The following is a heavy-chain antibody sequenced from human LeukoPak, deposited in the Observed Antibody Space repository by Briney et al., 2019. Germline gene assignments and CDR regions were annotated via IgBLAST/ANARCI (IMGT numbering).Heavy chain of an antibody. V-gene: IGHV3-21*01. J-gene: IGHJ4*02. CDR2: ISSSSSYI. D-gene: IGHD6-13*01. Sequence: ETLSLTCAVSGDSISYESYYWNWVRQAPGKGLEWVSSISSSSSYIYYADSVKGRFTISRDNARNSLYLQMNSLRAEDTAVYYCARSVIAAVGPFDYWGQGSLVTVSS. CDR3: ARSVIAAVGPFDY. CDR1: GDSISYESYY.